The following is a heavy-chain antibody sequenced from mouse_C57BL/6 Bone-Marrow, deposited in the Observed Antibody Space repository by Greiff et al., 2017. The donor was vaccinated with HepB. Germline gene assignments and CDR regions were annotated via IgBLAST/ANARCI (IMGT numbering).Heavy chain of an antibody. Sequence: VKLKQPGAELVKPGASVKMSCKASGYTFTSYWITWVKQRPGQGLEWIGDIYPGSGSTNYNEKFKSKATLTVDTSSSTAYMQLSSLTSEDSAVYYCARERSYAMDYWGQGTSVTVSS. CDR1: GYTFTSYW. CDR3: ARERSYAMDY. CDR2: IYPGSGST. J-gene: IGHJ4*01. V-gene: IGHV1-55*01.